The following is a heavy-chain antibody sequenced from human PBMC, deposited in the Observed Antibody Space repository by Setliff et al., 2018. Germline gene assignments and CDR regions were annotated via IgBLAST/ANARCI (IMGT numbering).Heavy chain of an antibody. Sequence: ASVTVSCKTSGFMLSTYGLSWVRQAPGQAPEWIGCISGYTGDTNYAPKFRDRVTLTIDPSSTTAYMELRSLKSDDTAFYYCARSSAPSVVLAADFDFWGQGTLVTVSS. V-gene: IGHV1-18*01. J-gene: IGHJ4*02. CDR2: ISGYTGDT. CDR3: ARSSAPSVVLAADFDF. D-gene: IGHD3-9*01. CDR1: GFMLSTYG.